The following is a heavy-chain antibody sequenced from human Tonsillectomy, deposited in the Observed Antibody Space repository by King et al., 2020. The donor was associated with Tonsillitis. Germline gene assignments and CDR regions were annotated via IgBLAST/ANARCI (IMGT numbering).Heavy chain of an antibody. Sequence: VQLVESGGGLVKPGGSLRLSCAASGFTFSTYNMNWVRHAPGKGLEWVSFIDKSSTYIYYADSVKGRFTISRDNAENSMYLQMNSLRADDTAVYYCARDGDWFDLWGQGTLVTVSS. CDR3: ARDGDWFDL. D-gene: IGHD3-16*01. CDR1: GFTFSTYN. J-gene: IGHJ5*02. CDR2: IDKSSTYI. V-gene: IGHV3-21*01.